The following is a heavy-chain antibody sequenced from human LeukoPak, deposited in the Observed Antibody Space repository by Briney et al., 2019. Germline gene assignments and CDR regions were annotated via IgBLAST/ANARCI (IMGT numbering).Heavy chain of an antibody. D-gene: IGHD5-18*01. CDR3: ARDGDVDTAMVTNWFDP. Sequence: ASVKVSCKASGYTFTSYAMHWVRQAPGQRLEWMGWINAGNGNTKYSQKFQGRVTITRDTSASTAYMELSSPRSEDTAVYYCARDGDVDTAMVTNWFDPWGQGTLVTVSS. CDR1: GYTFTSYA. V-gene: IGHV1-3*01. CDR2: INAGNGNT. J-gene: IGHJ5*02.